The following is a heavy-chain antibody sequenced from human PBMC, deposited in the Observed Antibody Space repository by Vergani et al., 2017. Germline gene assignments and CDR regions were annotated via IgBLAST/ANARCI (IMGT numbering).Heavy chain of an antibody. CDR3: ARGRQWRLTEYLYGMDV. CDR2: INTNSGNP. CDR1: GYTFTNYP. D-gene: IGHD6-19*01. J-gene: IGHJ6*02. Sequence: QVQLLQSGSELKKPGASVRISCEASGYTFTNYPLIWVRQAPGQGLEFMGWINTNSGNPTYAPGFTGRLFFSLDTSVSTAYLQISGLKAEDSAVYYCARGRQWRLTEYLYGMDVWGQGTTVTVSS. V-gene: IGHV7-4-1*02.